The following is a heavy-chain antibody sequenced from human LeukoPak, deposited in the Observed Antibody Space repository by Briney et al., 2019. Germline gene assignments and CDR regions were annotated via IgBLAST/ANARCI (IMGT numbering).Heavy chain of an antibody. CDR2: VSSDGSIK. J-gene: IGHJ4*02. CDR1: GFTFSSYG. V-gene: IGHV3-30*03. D-gene: IGHD6-13*01. CDR3: ARGYSSSWLGYFDY. Sequence: GGSLRLSCVASGFTFSSYGIHWVRQAPGKGLEWVAVVSSDGSIKYNAYSVKGRFTISRDTSKNTVYLQMNSLGTEDTAFYYCARGYSSSWLGYFDYWGQGTLVTVSS.